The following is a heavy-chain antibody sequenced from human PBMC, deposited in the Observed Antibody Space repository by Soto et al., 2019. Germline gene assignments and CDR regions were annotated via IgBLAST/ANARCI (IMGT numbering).Heavy chain of an antibody. CDR1: GGSFSGYY. D-gene: IGHD3-16*01. Sequence: SETLSLTCAVYGGSFSGYYWSWIRQPPGKGLEWIGEINHSGSTNYNPSLKSRVTISVDTSKNQFSLKLSSVTAADTAVYYCARGLYDYIWGSYSATYFDYWGQGTLVTVSS. CDR3: ARGLYDYIWGSYSATYFDY. V-gene: IGHV4-34*01. CDR2: INHSGST. J-gene: IGHJ4*02.